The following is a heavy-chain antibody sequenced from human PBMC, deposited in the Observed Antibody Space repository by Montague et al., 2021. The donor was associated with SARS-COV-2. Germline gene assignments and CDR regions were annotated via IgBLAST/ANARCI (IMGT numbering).Heavy chain of an antibody. J-gene: IGHJ2*01. Sequence: SETLSLTCTVSGGSTSSYYWSWIRQPLGKGLEWIGCIYYSGSTNYNPSLKSRVTISVDTSKTQFSLKLNSVTAADTAVYYCAGTIVVVSAASGYFDLWGRGTLVTVSS. CDR2: IYYSGST. CDR1: GGSTSSYY. V-gene: IGHV4-59*01. D-gene: IGHD2-2*01. CDR3: AGTIVVVSAASGYFDL.